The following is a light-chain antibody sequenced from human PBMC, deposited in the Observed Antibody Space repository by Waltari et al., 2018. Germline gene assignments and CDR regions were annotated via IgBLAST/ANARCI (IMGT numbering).Light chain of an antibody. CDR3: CSYAGSSPHVV. Sequence: QSALTQPASVSGSPGQSITISCTANSSEVGSDRFVSWYHQHPGKAPKLMIYGGSQRPSGISNRFSGSKSGNTASLTISGLRAEDEADYYCCSYAGSSPHVVFGGGTKLTVL. J-gene: IGLJ2*01. V-gene: IGLV2-23*01. CDR2: GGS. CDR1: SSEVGSDRF.